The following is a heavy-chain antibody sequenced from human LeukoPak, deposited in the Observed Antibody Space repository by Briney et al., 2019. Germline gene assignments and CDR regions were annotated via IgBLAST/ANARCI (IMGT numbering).Heavy chain of an antibody. V-gene: IGHV1-46*01. J-gene: IGHJ4*02. CDR3: ARYGHSPFFDY. D-gene: IGHD4-17*01. Sequence: ASVKVSCKASGYTFSSYYMHWVRQAPGQGLEWMGIINPSGGSTTNAQKFQGRVIMTRDMSTSTVYMELSSLRSEDTAVYFCARYGHSPFFDYWGQGTLVIVSS. CDR2: INPSGGST. CDR1: GYTFSSYY.